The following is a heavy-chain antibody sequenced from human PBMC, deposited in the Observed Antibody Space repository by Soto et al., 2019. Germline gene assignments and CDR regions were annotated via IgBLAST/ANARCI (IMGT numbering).Heavy chain of an antibody. V-gene: IGHV1-8*02. CDR2: MKANSGNT. CDR3: ARHNDYGGWGSYFQY. D-gene: IGHD4-17*01. J-gene: IGHJ1*01. CDR1: GYTFTSYG. Sequence: QVQLVQSGAEVKKPGASVKVSCKASGYTFTSYGINWVRQATGQGLEWMGWMKANSGNTGYAQKFQGRVTMTTNTSMSTAYMELSSLRSEDTAVYYCARHNDYGGWGSYFQYWGQGTLVTVSS.